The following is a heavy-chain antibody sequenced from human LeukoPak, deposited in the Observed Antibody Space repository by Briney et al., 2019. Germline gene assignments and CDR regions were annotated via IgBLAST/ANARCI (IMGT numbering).Heavy chain of an antibody. CDR2: ISAYNGNT. V-gene: IGHV1-18*04. D-gene: IGHD6-13*01. CDR3: AGDHLTSSSWYNPNNWFDP. J-gene: IGHJ5*02. Sequence: GASVKVSCKASGYTFTSYGISWVRQAPGQGLEWMGWISAYNGNTNYAQKLQGRVTMTTDTSTSTAYMELRSLRSDDTAVYYCAGDHLTSSSWYNPNNWFDPWGQGTLVTVSS. CDR1: GYTFTSYG.